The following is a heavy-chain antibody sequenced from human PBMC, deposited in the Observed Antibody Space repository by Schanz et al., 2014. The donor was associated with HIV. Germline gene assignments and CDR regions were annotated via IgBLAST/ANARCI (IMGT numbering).Heavy chain of an antibody. CDR2: IWFDGSNK. V-gene: IGHV3-33*01. CDR3: VRGLLFQGFFDS. D-gene: IGHD3-10*01. Sequence: QVQLVESGGGVVQPGRSLRLSCAASGFTFSTYVQTWVRQAPGKGLEWVAIIWFDGSNKYYADSVRGRFTISRDNSKNILYLQMNSLRAEDTAVYYCVRGLLFQGFFDSWGQGALVTVSS. CDR1: GFTFSTYV. J-gene: IGHJ4*02.